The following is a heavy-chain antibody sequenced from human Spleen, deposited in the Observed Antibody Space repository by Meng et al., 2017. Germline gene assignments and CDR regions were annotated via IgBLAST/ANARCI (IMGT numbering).Heavy chain of an antibody. V-gene: IGHV3-15*01. CDR3: SGHVDY. Sequence: GESLKISCAASGFTFSNAWMTWVRQAPGKGLEWIGRMKSNVDGGTVDYAAAVKGRFFISRDDSVNTFYLQMNSLKTEDTAVYYCSGHVDYWGQGTLVTVSS. CDR2: MKSNVDGGTV. J-gene: IGHJ4*02. CDR1: GFTFSNAW.